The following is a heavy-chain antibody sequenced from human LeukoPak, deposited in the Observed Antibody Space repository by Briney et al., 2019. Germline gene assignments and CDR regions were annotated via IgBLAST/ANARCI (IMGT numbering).Heavy chain of an antibody. CDR3: AREPAPLGGTWDYFDY. CDR2: IDNIGDST. V-gene: IGHV3-64*01. D-gene: IGHD3-16*01. CDR1: GFTFNNYA. Sequence: GGSLRLSCAASGFTFNNYAMQWVRQAPGKGLEFLSVIDNIGDSTFYANSVRGRFSMSRDNSKNTVYLQMDSLRAEDMAVYYCAREPAPLGGTWDYFDYWGQGTLVTVSS. J-gene: IGHJ4*02.